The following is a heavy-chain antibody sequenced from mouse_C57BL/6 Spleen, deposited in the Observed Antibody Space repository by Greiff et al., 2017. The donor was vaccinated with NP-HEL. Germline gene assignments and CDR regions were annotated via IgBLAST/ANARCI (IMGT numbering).Heavy chain of an antibody. CDR1: GFTFSDYG. J-gene: IGHJ2*01. CDR2: ISSGSSTI. Sequence: DVQLVESGGGLVKPGGSLKLSCAASGFTFSDYGMHWVRQAPEKGLEWVAYISSGSSTIYYADTVKGRFTISRDNAKNTLFLQMTSLRSEDTAMYYVARHHYSNYGLDYWGQGTTLTVSS. CDR3: ARHHYSNYGLDY. D-gene: IGHD2-5*01. V-gene: IGHV5-17*01.